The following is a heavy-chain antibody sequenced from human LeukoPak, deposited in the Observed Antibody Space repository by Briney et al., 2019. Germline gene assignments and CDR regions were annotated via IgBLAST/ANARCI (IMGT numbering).Heavy chain of an antibody. D-gene: IGHD3-16*02. CDR1: GFTFSSYG. V-gene: IGHV3-30*03. CDR3: ARDYFTFGGVIVAS. CDR2: ISCDGSNK. Sequence: PGRSLRLSCAASGFTFSSYGMHWVRQAPGKGLEWVAVISCDGSNKYYADSVKGRFTISRDNAKNSLYLQMNSLRAEDTAVYYCARDYFTFGGVIVASWGQGTLVTVSS. J-gene: IGHJ5*02.